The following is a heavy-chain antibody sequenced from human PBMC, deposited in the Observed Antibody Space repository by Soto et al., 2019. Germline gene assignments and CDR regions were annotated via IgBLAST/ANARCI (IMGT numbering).Heavy chain of an antibody. J-gene: IGHJ6*02. CDR1: GFTFSSYA. CDR2: ISYDGKNK. V-gene: IGHV3-30*04. D-gene: IGHD6-13*01. Sequence: QVQLVESGGGVVQPGRSLRLSCAASGFTFSSYAMHWVRQAPGKGLEWVAIISYDGKNKYYADSVKGRFTISRDSSRNTVYLQMNSLSAEDTALYYCARDWVNFSSSLGVWGQGTTVTVSS. CDR3: ARDWVNFSSSLGV.